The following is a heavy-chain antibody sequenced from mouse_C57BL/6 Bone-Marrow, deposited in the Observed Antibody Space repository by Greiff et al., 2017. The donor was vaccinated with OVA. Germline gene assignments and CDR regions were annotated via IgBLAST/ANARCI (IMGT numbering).Heavy chain of an antibody. V-gene: IGHV7-3*01. CDR2: IRNKANGYTT. J-gene: IGHJ4*01. CDR1: GFTFTDYY. Sequence: EVKVVESGGGLVQPGGSLSLSCAASGFTFTDYYMSWVRQPPGKALEWLGFIRNKANGYTTAYSASVKGRFTISRDNSQSILYLQMNALRAEDSATYYCARYTAYYSSYKAMDYWGQGTSVTVSS. D-gene: IGHD2-5*01. CDR3: ARYTAYYSSYKAMDY.